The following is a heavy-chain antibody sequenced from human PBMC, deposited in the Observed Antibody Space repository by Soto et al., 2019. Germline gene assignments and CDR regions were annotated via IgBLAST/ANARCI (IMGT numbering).Heavy chain of an antibody. J-gene: IGHJ6*02. CDR1: GFTFSSYA. CDR3: APMGV. V-gene: IGHV3-23*01. CDR2: ISGSDNST. Sequence: PGGSLSLSCATPGFTFSSYAMSWVRQAPGKGLEWVSAISGSDNSTYYADSVKGRFTISRDNSKNTLYLQMSSLRADDTAVYYCAPMGVWGQGTTVTVSS.